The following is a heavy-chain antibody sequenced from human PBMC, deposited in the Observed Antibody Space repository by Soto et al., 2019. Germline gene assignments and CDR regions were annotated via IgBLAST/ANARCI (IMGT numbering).Heavy chain of an antibody. CDR3: ASAWEIATPTFDH. D-gene: IGHD1-26*01. Sequence: SVKVSCKASGGTFSSYAISWVRQAPGQGLEWMGGIIPIFGTANYAQKFQGRVTITADESTSTAYMELSSLRSEDTAVYYCASAWEIATPTFDHWGQGTLVTVSS. V-gene: IGHV1-69*13. J-gene: IGHJ4*02. CDR1: GGTFSSYA. CDR2: IIPIFGTA.